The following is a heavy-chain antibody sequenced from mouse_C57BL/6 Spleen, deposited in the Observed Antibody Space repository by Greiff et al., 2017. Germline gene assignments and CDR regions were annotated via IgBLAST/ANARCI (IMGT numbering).Heavy chain of an antibody. CDR2: IYPRSGNT. CDR3: ARERITTVVAPSYAMDY. Sequence: QVQLQQSGAELARPGASVKLSCKASGYTFTSYGISWVKQRTGQGLEWIGAIYPRSGNTYYNEKFKGKATLTADKSSSTAYMELRSLTSEDSAVYFCARERITTVVAPSYAMDYWGQGTSVTVSS. D-gene: IGHD1-1*01. CDR1: GYTFTSYG. V-gene: IGHV1-81*01. J-gene: IGHJ4*01.